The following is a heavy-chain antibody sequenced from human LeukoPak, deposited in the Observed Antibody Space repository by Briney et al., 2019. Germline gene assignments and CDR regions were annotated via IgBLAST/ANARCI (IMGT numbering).Heavy chain of an antibody. CDR2: ISTYNGDT. CDR1: GYTFTDYG. CDR3: AREGCSSPSCPRNYYYYMDV. Sequence: ASVKVSCKASGYTFTDYGISWVRQAPGQGLEWMGWISTYNGDTNFAQKFQGRVTMTTDTSTNTAYMELRSLTSDDTAVYYCAREGCSSPSCPRNYYYYMDVWGKETTVTISS. J-gene: IGHJ6*03. V-gene: IGHV1-18*01. D-gene: IGHD2-2*01.